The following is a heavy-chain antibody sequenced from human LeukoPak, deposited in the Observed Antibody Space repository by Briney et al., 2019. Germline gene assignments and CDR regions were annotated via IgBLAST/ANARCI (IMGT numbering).Heavy chain of an antibody. CDR1: GASISSYY. J-gene: IGHJ5*02. Sequence: SETLSLTCTVSGASISSYYWSWIRQPPGKGMEWHGYIYYSGSTNYNASLKSRVTISVDASKNQFSLKLSSVTAADTAVHYCARAPHRGLMWDHWFDPWGQGTPVTVSS. V-gene: IGHV4-59*01. CDR2: IYYSGST. D-gene: IGHD1-26*01. CDR3: ARAPHRGLMWDHWFDP.